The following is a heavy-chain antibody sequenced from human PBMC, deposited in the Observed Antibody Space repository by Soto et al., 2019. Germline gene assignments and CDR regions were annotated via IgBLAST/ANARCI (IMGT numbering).Heavy chain of an antibody. V-gene: IGHV3-15*01. Sequence: GGSLRLSCAASGLIFSDVWMTWVRQAPGKGLEWVGRIKTKPDDGTIDYAAPVRGRFTISRDDSKNTLYLQMTSLTPDDTGVNYCTTSNLGVDYWGPGALVTVSS. CDR2: IKTKPDDGTI. CDR3: TTSNLGVDY. D-gene: IGHD3-16*01. CDR1: GLIFSDVW. J-gene: IGHJ4*02.